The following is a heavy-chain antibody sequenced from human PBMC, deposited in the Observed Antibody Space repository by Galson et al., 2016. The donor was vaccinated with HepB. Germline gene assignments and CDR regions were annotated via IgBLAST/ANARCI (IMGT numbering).Heavy chain of an antibody. V-gene: IGHV3-23*01. CDR3: AKAIQFGMAVDY. J-gene: IGHJ4*02. CDR2: ISGGGGTT. CDR1: GFTFSNYA. D-gene: IGHD6-13*01. Sequence: SLRLSCAASGFTFSNYAMNWVRQVPGKGLEWVSSISGGGGTTYYADSVRGRFTISRDNSKNTVYLQMNRLRVEDTAIYYCAKAIQFGMAVDYWGQGTLVTVSS.